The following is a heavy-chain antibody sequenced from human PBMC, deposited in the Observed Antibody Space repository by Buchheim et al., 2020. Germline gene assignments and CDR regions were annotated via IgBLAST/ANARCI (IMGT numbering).Heavy chain of an antibody. CDR3: ARWYCSSTSCYAGPLDV. D-gene: IGHD2-2*01. CDR2: IYYSGST. CDR1: GGSVSSGSYY. Sequence: QVQLQESGPGLVKPSETLSLTCTVSGGSVSSGSYYWSWIRQPPGKGLEWIGYIYYSGSTNYNPSLKSRVTISVDTSKNQLSLKLSSVTAADTAVYYCARWYCSSTSCYAGPLDVWGQGTT. V-gene: IGHV4-61*01. J-gene: IGHJ6*02.